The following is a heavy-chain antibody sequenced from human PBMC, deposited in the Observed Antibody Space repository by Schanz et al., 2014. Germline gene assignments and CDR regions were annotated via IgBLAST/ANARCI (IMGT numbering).Heavy chain of an antibody. V-gene: IGHV3-74*01. J-gene: IGHJ4*02. CDR3: VRDTDYHFDY. CDR1: GFTFSDSW. CDR2: TSNDGSFT. Sequence: EVQLVESGGGFVQPGGSLRLSCAASGFTFSDSWMHWVRQAPGKGLVWVSRTSNDGSFTTFADSVKGRFTISRDNAKNTLYLQMNSLRAEDTDVYYCVRDTDYHFDYWGQGTLVTVSS. D-gene: IGHD4-17*01.